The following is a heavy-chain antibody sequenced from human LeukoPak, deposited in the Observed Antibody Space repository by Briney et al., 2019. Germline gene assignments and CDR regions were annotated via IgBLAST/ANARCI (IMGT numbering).Heavy chain of an antibody. D-gene: IGHD3-10*01. J-gene: IGHJ2*01. CDR2: IKQDGREQ. CDR3: VRKFDSGTNNWYFDR. V-gene: IGHV3-7*01. CDR1: GFTLSNYW. Sequence: QPGGSLRLSCAASGFTLSNYWMSWVRQAPGKGLEWVANIKQDGREQYYVDSVKGRFTISRDNAQNSLYLQMNSLRADDTAVYYCVRKFDSGTNNWYFDRWGRGTLVTVSS.